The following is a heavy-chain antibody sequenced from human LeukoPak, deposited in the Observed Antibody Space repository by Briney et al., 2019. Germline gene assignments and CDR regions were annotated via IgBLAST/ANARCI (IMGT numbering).Heavy chain of an antibody. D-gene: IGHD3-10*01. Sequence: GGSLRLSCEDSGLTFSNSAMSWVRQAPGKGLEWVSAISCCDGRTHYADSVKGRFTISRDNSKNTLYLQMNSLRAEDTAVYYCAKGHYYGSGSYWVWGQGTLVTVSS. J-gene: IGHJ4*02. CDR2: ISCCDGRT. V-gene: IGHV3-23*01. CDR3: AKGHYYGSGSYWV. CDR1: GLTFSNSA.